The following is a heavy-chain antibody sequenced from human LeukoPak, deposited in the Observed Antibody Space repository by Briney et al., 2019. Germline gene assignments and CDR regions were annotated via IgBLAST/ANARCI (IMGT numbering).Heavy chain of an antibody. V-gene: IGHV1-46*01. D-gene: IGHD3-3*01. CDR1: GYTFTGYY. CDR3: ARERGNDFWSGRVQTMDV. J-gene: IGHJ6*03. Sequence: ASVKVSCKASGYTFTGYYMHWVRQAPGQGLEWMGWINPSGGSTSYAQKFQGRVTMTRDMSTSTVYMELSSLRSEDTAVYYCARERGNDFWSGRVQTMDVWGKGTTVTVSS. CDR2: INPSGGST.